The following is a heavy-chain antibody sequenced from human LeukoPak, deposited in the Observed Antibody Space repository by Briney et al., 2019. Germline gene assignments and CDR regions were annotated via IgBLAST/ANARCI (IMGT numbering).Heavy chain of an antibody. CDR1: GGSFSGYY. CDR3: ANYGDYGWYFDL. Sequence: PSETLSLTCAVYGGSFSGYYWSWIRRPPGKELEWIGEINHSGSTNYNPSLKSRVTISVDTSKNQFSLKLSSVTAADTAVYYCANYGDYGWYFDLWGRGTLVTVSS. D-gene: IGHD4-17*01. V-gene: IGHV4-34*01. CDR2: INHSGST. J-gene: IGHJ2*01.